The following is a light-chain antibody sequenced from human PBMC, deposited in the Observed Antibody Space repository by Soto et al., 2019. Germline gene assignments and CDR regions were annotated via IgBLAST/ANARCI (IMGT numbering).Light chain of an antibody. J-gene: IGKJ1*01. CDR3: QQDNSPSWT. V-gene: IGKV1-5*01. CDR1: QSISSW. Sequence: DIQMTQSPSTLSASVGDRVTITCRASQSISSWLAWYQQKPGKAPKLLIYDASSLESGVPSRFSGSGSGTEFTLTISSRRPDDFATYYCQQDNSPSWTCGQGTNVEIK. CDR2: DAS.